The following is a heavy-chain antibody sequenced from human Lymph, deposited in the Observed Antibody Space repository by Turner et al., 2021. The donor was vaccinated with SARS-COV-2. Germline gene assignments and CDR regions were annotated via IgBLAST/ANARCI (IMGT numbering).Heavy chain of an antibody. CDR2: ISSTSSYI. J-gene: IGHJ4*02. CDR1: GFTFSTYS. CDR3: ARDIPTTADYFDC. V-gene: IGHV3-21*01. D-gene: IGHD4-17*01. Sequence: EVQLVESGGGLVKPGGSLRLYCAASGFTFSTYSMNWVRQAPGKGLEWISSISSTSSYIYYADSVKGRFTISRDDAKNSLFLQMNSLRAEDTAVYYCARDIPTTADYFDCWGQGTLVTVSS.